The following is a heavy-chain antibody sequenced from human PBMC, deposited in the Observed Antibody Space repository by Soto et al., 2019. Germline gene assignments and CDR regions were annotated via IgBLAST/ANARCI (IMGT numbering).Heavy chain of an antibody. CDR1: GYTFTSYG. CDR2: ISAYNGNT. CDR3: ARLVGSRSVRGYSGYDPPSAYYYDSSGYYPRADWFDP. J-gene: IGHJ5*02. V-gene: IGHV1-18*01. D-gene: IGHD3-22*01. Sequence: ASVKVSFKASGYTFTSYGISWVRQAPGQGLEWMGWISAYNGNTNYAQKLQGRVTMTTDTSTSTAYMELRSLRSDDTAVYYCARLVGSRSVRGYSGYDPPSAYYYDSSGYYPRADWFDPWGQGTLVTVSS.